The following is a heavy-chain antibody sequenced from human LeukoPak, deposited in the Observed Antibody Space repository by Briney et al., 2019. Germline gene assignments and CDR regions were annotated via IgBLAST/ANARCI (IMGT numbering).Heavy chain of an antibody. CDR2: IIPIFGTA. D-gene: IGHD4-17*01. V-gene: IGHV1-69*05. Sequence: SVKVSCKASGGTFSSYAISWVRQAPGQGLEWMGRIIPIFGTANYAQKFQGRVTITTDESTSTAYMELSSLRSEDTAVYYCASSPYGDYPLNYYYYMDVWGKGTTVTVSS. CDR1: GGTFSSYA. CDR3: ASSPYGDYPLNYYYYMDV. J-gene: IGHJ6*03.